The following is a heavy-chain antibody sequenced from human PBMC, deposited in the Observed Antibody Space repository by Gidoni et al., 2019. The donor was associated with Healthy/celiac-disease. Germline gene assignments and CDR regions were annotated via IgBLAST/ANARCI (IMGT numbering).Heavy chain of an antibody. CDR1: GGTFSSYA. D-gene: IGHD4-4*01. Sequence: QVQLVQSGAEVKKPGSSGTVSCNASGGTFSSYAISWVRQAPGQGLEWMGGIIPIFGTANYAQKCQGRVTITADESTSTAYMELSSLRSEDTAVYYCASPRDDYSLDYWGQGTLVTVSS. CDR2: IIPIFGTA. V-gene: IGHV1-69*01. CDR3: ASPRDDYSLDY. J-gene: IGHJ4*02.